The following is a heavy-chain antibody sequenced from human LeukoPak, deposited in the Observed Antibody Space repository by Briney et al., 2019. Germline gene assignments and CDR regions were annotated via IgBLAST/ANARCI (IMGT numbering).Heavy chain of an antibody. V-gene: IGHV3-21*01. CDR2: ISSSSSYI. CDR3: AREGQYYDFWSGYYADY. CDR1: GFTFSSCS. J-gene: IGHJ4*02. D-gene: IGHD3-3*01. Sequence: PGGSLRLSCAASGFTFSSCSMNWVRQAPGKGLEWVSSISSSSSYIYYADSVKGRFTISRDNAKNSLYLQMNSLRAEDTAVYYCAREGQYYDFWSGYYADYWSQGTLVTVSS.